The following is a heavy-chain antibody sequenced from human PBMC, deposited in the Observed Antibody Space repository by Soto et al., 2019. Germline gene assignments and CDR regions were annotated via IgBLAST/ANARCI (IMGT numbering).Heavy chain of an antibody. D-gene: IGHD6-19*01. J-gene: IGHJ4*02. CDR1: GCTSARCA. V-gene: IGHV1-3*01. CDR2: SNAGTSRT. CDR3: ARDPYSGWWPFDL. Sequence: QVQLVQSGAEVKEPGASVKISCKAPGCTSARCAIHWVRQARGQRLEWMGWSNAGTSRTRYSQKFQDRVTIAWDTSASTVYMELSSLRSEDTAVYYCARDPYSGWWPFDLWGQGTRVSVSS.